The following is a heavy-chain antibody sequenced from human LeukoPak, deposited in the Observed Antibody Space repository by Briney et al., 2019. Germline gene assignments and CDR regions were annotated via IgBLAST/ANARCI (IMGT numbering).Heavy chain of an antibody. CDR1: GGSISGYY. CDR2: IYFSGST. V-gene: IGHV4-59*12. D-gene: IGHD4-23*01. Sequence: SETLSLTCTVSGGSISGYYWSWIRQPPGKGLEWIGHIYFSGSTYYNPSLKSRLTISVDTSKNQFSLKLSSVTAADTAVYYCARTTVVAKYFDYWGQGTLVTVSS. J-gene: IGHJ4*02. CDR3: ARTTVVAKYFDY.